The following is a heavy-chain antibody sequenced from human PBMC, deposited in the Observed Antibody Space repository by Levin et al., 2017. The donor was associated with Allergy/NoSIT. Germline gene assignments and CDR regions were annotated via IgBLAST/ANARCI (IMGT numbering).Heavy chain of an antibody. V-gene: IGHV3-74*01. CDR1: GFTFSSYG. CDR2: IQVDLSYT. J-gene: IGHJ6*02. Sequence: SCAASGFTFSSYGMHWVRQAPGKGLVWVSLIQVDLSYTLYADSVKGRFTISRDNAKNTLYLQMNSLRAEDTAVHYCARGVSYAMDVWGQGTAVTVSS. CDR3: ARGVSYAMDV.